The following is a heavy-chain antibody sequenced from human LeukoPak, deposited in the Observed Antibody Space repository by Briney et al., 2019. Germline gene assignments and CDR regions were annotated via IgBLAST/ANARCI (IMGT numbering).Heavy chain of an antibody. Sequence: GGSLRLSCAASGFTFSDHYMSWIRQAPGKGLEWVSYIRSGDSSIYYADSVKGRFTISRDNAKNSLYLQMNSLRAEDTAVYYCARYDPRGVRDYWGQGTLVTVSS. V-gene: IGHV3-11*04. CDR3: ARYDPRGVRDY. J-gene: IGHJ4*02. CDR2: IRSGDSSI. D-gene: IGHD1-1*01. CDR1: GFTFSDHY.